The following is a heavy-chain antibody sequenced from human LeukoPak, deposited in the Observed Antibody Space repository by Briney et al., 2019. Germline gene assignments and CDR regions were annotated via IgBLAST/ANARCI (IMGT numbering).Heavy chain of an antibody. J-gene: IGHJ5*01. Sequence: GGSLRLSCAASGFTFSSYWMNWVRQAPGKGLEWVANIKQDGSVKNYVDSVKGRFTISRDNAKNSLFLQMDSLRAEDTAVYYCARDPPGSPVFDSWGQGTLVTVSS. D-gene: IGHD3-10*01. CDR3: ARDPPGSPVFDS. CDR1: GFTFSSYW. CDR2: IKQDGSVK. V-gene: IGHV3-7*01.